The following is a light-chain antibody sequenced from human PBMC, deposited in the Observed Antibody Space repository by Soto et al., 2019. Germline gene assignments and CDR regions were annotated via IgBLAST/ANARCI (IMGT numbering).Light chain of an antibody. V-gene: IGKV1-5*01. J-gene: IGKJ1*01. CDR2: SSS. Sequence: DIQMTQSPSTLSASVGDRVTITCRASQSISSWLAWYQQKPGKAPKRLIYSSSNLQSGVPSRFSGSGSGTEFILTISSLQPEDSATYYCLQHHSFPRTFGQGTKADI. CDR1: QSISSW. CDR3: LQHHSFPRT.